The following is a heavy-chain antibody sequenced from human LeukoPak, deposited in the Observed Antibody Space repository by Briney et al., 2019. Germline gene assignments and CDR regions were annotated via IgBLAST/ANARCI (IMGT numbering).Heavy chain of an antibody. CDR2: IYYSGST. V-gene: IGHV4-59*01. CDR1: GGSISSYY. D-gene: IGHD3/OR15-3a*01. CDR3: ARVSPKARTGYYPLYYYYYMDV. J-gene: IGHJ6*03. Sequence: SETLSLTCTVSGGSISSYYWSWIRQPPGKGLEWIGYIYYSGSTNYNPSLKSRVTISVDTSKNQFSLKLSSVTAADTAVYYCARVSPKARTGYYPLYYYYYMDVWGKGTTVTISS.